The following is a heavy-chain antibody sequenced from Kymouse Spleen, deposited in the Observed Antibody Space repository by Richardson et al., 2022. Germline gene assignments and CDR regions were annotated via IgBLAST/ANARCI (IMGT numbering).Heavy chain of an antibody. V-gene: IGHV4-39*01. CDR1: GGSISSSSYY. CDR2: IYYSGST. CDR3: ARQGLRFLEWFRNY. J-gene: IGHJ4*02. D-gene: IGHD3-3*01. Sequence: QLQLQESGPGLVKPSETLSLTCTVSGGSISSSSYYWGWIRQPPGKGLEWIGSIYYSGSTYYNPSLKSRVTISVDTSKNQFSLKLSSVTAADTAVYYCARQGLRFLEWFRNYWGQGTLVTVSS.